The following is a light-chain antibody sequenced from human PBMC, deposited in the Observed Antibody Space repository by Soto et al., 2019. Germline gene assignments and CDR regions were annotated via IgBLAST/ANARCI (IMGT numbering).Light chain of an antibody. Sequence: EIVTTQSPATLSVSPGERVTLSCRASQSIGRSLAWYQQQPGQAPRLLIYGASTRATGTPVRFSGIGSGTEFTLTINSLQSEDFVVYYCHQYDDWPLTFGGGTKVDIK. V-gene: IGKV3D-15*01. J-gene: IGKJ4*01. CDR1: QSIGRS. CDR2: GAS. CDR3: HQYDDWPLT.